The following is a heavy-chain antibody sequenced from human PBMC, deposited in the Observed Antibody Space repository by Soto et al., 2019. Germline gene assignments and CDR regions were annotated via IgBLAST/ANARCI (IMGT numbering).Heavy chain of an antibody. CDR3: ARHPNHDSSGSITDWYFDL. CDR2: IYYSGST. V-gene: IGHV4-39*01. Sequence: QLQLQESGPGLVKPSETLSLTCTVSGGSISSSSYYWGWIRQPPGKGLEWIGSIYYSGSTYYNPSLKSRVTISVDTSKNQFSLKLSSVTAADTAVYYCARHPNHDSSGSITDWYFDLWGRGTLVTVSS. J-gene: IGHJ2*01. CDR1: GGSISSSSYY. D-gene: IGHD3-22*01.